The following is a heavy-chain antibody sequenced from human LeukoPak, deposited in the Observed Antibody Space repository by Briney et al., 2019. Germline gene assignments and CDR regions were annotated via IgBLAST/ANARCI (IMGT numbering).Heavy chain of an antibody. CDR2: IYYSGST. D-gene: IGHD5-18*01. CDR3: ARSLDGGYSYGYEPRAEYYFDY. J-gene: IGHJ4*02. CDR1: GGSISSYY. Sequence: PSETLSLTCVVSGGSISSYYWSWIRQPPGKGLEWIGYIYYSGSTNYNPSLKSRVTISVGTSKNQFSLKLSSVTAADTAVYYCARSLDGGYSYGYEPRAEYYFDYWGQGTLVTVSS. V-gene: IGHV4-59*01.